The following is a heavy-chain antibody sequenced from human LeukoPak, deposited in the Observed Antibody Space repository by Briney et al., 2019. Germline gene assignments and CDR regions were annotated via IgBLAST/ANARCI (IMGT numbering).Heavy chain of an antibody. CDR2: IKQDGSEK. Sequence: GGSLRLSCAASGFTFSSYWMSWVRQAPRKGLEWVANIKQDGSEKYYVDSVKGRFTISRDNAKNSLYLQMNSLRAEDTAVYYCARAPPRYCSSTSCSTGDYWGQGTLVTVSS. J-gene: IGHJ4*02. CDR3: ARAPPRYCSSTSCSTGDY. V-gene: IGHV3-7*01. D-gene: IGHD2-2*01. CDR1: GFTFSSYW.